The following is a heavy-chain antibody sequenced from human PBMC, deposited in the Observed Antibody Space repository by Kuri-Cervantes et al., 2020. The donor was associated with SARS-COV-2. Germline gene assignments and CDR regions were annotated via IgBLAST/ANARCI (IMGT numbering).Heavy chain of an antibody. CDR3: ARSLYGGTSWYYGMDV. CDR1: GFTFSSYA. V-gene: IGHV3-33*01. Sequence: GESLKISCAASGFTFSSYAMHWVRQAPGKGLEWVAVIWYDGSNKYHADSVKGRFTISRDNSKDTLYLQMNSLRAEDTAVYYRARSLYGGTSWYYGMDVWGQGTTVTVSS. J-gene: IGHJ6*02. CDR2: IWYDGSNK. D-gene: IGHD4-23*01.